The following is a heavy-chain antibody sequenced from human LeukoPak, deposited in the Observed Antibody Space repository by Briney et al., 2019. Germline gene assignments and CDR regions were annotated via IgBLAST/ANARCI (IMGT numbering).Heavy chain of an antibody. CDR1: GFSFSTYW. D-gene: IGHD6-13*01. V-gene: IGHV3-7*01. CDR2: IKQDGSEK. CDR3: ATDLGSSRPNF. Sequence: PGGSLRLSCAASGFSFSTYWMSWVRQAPGKGLEWVANIKQDGSEKYYVDSAKGRFTISRDNAKNSLYLQMNSLRAEDTAVYYCATDLGSSRPNFWGQVILVTVSS. J-gene: IGHJ4*02.